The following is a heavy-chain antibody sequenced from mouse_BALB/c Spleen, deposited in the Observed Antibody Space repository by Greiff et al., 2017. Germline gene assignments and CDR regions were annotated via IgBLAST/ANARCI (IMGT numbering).Heavy chain of an antibody. CDR3: ARSGYGYDYYAMDY. D-gene: IGHD1-2*01. V-gene: IGHV1-67*01. CDR2: ISTYYGNT. CDR1: SYTFTDYA. Sequence: VQLQQSGPELVRPGVSVKISCKGSSYTFTDYAMHWVKQSHAKSLEWIGVISTYYGNTNYNQKFKGKATMTVDKSSSTAYMELARLTSEDSAVYYCARSGYGYDYYAMDYWGQGTSVTVSS. J-gene: IGHJ4*01.